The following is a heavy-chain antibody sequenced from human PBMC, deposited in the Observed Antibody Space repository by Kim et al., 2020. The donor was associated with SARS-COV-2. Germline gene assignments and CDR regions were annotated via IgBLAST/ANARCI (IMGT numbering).Heavy chain of an antibody. Sequence: PSLESRVTISVDTSKNQFSLKLSSVTAADTAVYYCARCRSYGDYFFFLDYWGQGTLVTVSS. V-gene: IGHV4-59*01. D-gene: IGHD4-17*01. J-gene: IGHJ4*02. CDR3: ARCRSYGDYFFFLDY.